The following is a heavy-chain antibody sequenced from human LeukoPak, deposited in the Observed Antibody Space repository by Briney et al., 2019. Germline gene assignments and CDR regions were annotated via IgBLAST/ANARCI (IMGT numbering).Heavy chain of an antibody. D-gene: IGHD3-16*01. J-gene: IGHJ4*02. CDR2: IKEDGSEK. Sequence: PGGSLRPSCAASGFTFRSYRMNWVRQAPGKGLEWVASIKEDGSEKNYVDSAKGRFTISRDNAKNSLYLQMNSLRDEDTAVYYCTRGGGAYWGQGILVTVSS. CDR1: GFTFRSYR. V-gene: IGHV3-7*04. CDR3: TRGGGAY.